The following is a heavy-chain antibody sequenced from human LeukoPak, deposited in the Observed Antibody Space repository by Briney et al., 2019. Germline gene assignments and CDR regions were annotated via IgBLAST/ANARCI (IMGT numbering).Heavy chain of an antibody. V-gene: IGHV4-34*01. CDR2: INHSGST. CDR3: TYGSGSFWFDP. J-gene: IGHJ5*02. Sequence: SETLSLTCAVYGGSFSGYYWSWIRQPPGKGLEWIGEINHSGSTNYNPSLKSRATISVDTSKNQFSLKLSSVTAADTAVYYCTYGSGSFWFDPWGQGTLVTVSS. CDR1: GGSFSGYY. D-gene: IGHD3-10*01.